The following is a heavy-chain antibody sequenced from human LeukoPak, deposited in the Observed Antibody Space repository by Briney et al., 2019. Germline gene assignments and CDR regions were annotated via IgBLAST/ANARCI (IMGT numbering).Heavy chain of an antibody. CDR2: IYYSGST. J-gene: IGHJ4*02. D-gene: IGHD6-19*01. V-gene: IGHV4-59*01. CDR1: GGSISSYY. CDR3: ARGGQWLAEYYFDY. Sequence: SETLSLTCTVSGGSISSYYWSWIRQPPGKGLEWIGYIYYSGSTNYNPSLKSRVTISVDTSKNQFSLKLSSVTAADTAVYYCARGGQWLAEYYFDYWGQGTLVTVSS.